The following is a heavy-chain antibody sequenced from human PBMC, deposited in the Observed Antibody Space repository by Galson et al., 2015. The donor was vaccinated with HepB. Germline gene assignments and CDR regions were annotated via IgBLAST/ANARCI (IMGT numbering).Heavy chain of an antibody. J-gene: IGHJ4*02. D-gene: IGHD3-22*01. V-gene: IGHV5-51*01. CDR3: ARHGRIYYYDSSGYYYNY. CDR2: IYPGDSDT. Sequence: QSGAEVKKPGESLKISCKGSGYSFTSYWIGWVRQMPGKGLEWMGIIYPGDSDTRYSPSFQGQVTISADKSISTAYLQWSSLKASDTAMYYCARHGRIYYYDSSGYYYNYWGQGTLVTVSS. CDR1: GYSFTSYW.